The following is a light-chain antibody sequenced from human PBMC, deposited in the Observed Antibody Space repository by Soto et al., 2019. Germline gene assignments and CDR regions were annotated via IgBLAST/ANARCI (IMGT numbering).Light chain of an antibody. J-gene: IGKJ1*01. Sequence: EIVLSQSPATLSSFPGDRVTLSCRASQYINTRLAWYQHRPGQAPRLLIYQTSLRAAGIPARFSASGSGTDFTLTISDVQPEDFALYYCHQRQSWPRTFGQRTMVDIK. CDR1: QYINTR. CDR3: HQRQSWPRT. V-gene: IGKV3-11*01. CDR2: QTS.